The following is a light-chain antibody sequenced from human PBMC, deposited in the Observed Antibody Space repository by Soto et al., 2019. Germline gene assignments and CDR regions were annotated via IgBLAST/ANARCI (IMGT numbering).Light chain of an antibody. CDR3: QQYNIYSPYT. V-gene: IGKV1-5*03. CDR2: KAS. Sequence: DAQMTQSPSTLSASVGDRVNITCRVSRPIDDWVAWYQQKPGKAPKVLIYKASTLQNGVPSRFSGSGWGTEFTLTISSLQPDDFATYYCQQYNIYSPYTFGQGTRLAIK. J-gene: IGKJ2*01. CDR1: RPIDDW.